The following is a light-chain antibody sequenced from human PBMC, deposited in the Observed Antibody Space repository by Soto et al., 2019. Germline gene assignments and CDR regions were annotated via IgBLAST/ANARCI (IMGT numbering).Light chain of an antibody. CDR3: QNYNSAPLT. J-gene: IGKJ4*01. CDR1: QAISNS. Sequence: DIQMTQSPSSLSASVGDRVTITCRASQAISNSLAWYQQKPGKVPKVLIYATSILQSGVPARFSGRGSGTDFTLTISRLQPEDVATYYCQNYNSAPLTFGGGTKVEI. V-gene: IGKV1-27*01. CDR2: ATS.